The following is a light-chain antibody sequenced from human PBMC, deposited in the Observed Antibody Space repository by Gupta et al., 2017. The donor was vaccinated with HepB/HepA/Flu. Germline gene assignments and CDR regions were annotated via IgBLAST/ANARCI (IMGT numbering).Light chain of an antibody. CDR2: RAS. Sequence: EIVMTQSPDTLSVPPGERATLSCRASQTVLSNLAWYQHKPGQAPRLLIYRASIRATGIPDRFSGSGYGTEFTLTISSRQSEDFAVYYCQQYNTWPTWTFGQGTKVEIK. J-gene: IGKJ1*01. CDR3: QQYNTWPTWT. V-gene: IGKV3-15*01. CDR1: QTVLSN.